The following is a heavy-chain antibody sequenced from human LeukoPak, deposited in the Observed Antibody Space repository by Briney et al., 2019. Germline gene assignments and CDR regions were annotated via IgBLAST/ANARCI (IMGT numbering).Heavy chain of an antibody. CDR2: ISSSSSYI. V-gene: IGHV3-21*01. CDR3: AGRGNSGQYDY. J-gene: IGHJ4*02. Sequence: GGSLRLSSAASGFTFSSYSMNWVRQAPGKGLEWVSSISSSSSYIYYADSVKGRFTISRDNAKNSLYLQMNSLRAEDTAVYYCAGRGNSGQYDYWGQGTLVTVSS. D-gene: IGHD5-12*01. CDR1: GFTFSSYS.